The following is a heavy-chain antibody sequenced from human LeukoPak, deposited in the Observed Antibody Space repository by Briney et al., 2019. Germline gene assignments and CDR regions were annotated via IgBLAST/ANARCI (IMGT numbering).Heavy chain of an antibody. CDR2: IYWNDDK. J-gene: IGHJ3*02. CDR1: GFSLSTSGVG. CDR3: AHTAPREWELHRVHDAFDI. D-gene: IGHD1-26*01. Sequence: SGPTLVKPTQTLTLTCTFSGFSLSTSGVGVGWIRQPPGKALEWLALIYWNDDKRYSPSLKSRLTITKDTSKNQVVLTMTNMDPVDTATYYCAHTAPREWELHRVHDAFDIWGQGTMVTVSS. V-gene: IGHV2-5*01.